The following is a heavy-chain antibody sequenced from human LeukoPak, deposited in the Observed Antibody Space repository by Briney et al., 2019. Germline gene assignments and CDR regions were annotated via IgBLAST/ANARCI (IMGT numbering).Heavy chain of an antibody. CDR1: GYSFTSYW. CDR3: ARHPTTVTRHPMDY. V-gene: IGHV5-51*01. J-gene: IGHJ4*02. CDR2: IYPGDSDT. D-gene: IGHD4-17*01. Sequence: GESLKISCKGSGYSFTSYWIGWVRQMPGKGLEWMGIIYPGDSDTRYSPSFQGQVTIPAHKSISIDYLQWSSLKASDTAMYYCARHPTTVTRHPMDYWGQGTLVTVSS.